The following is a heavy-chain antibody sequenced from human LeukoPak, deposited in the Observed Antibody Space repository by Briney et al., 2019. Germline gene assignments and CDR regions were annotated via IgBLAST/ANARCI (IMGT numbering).Heavy chain of an antibody. CDR2: IKQDGSEK. D-gene: IGHD1-26*01. CDR3: ARSYSGSYGAFDI. V-gene: IGHV3-7*01. J-gene: IGHJ3*02. Sequence: GGSLRLSCAASGFTVSSYWMSWVRQAPGKGLEWVANIKQDGSEKYYVDSVKGRFTISRDNAKNSLYLQMNSLRAEDTAVYYCARSYSGSYGAFDIWGQGTMVTVSS. CDR1: GFTVSSYW.